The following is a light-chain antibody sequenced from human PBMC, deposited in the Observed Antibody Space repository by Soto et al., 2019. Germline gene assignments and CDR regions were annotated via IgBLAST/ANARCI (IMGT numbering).Light chain of an antibody. CDR3: QNYNSYSEA. CDR1: QSVSSY. J-gene: IGKJ1*01. Sequence: ELVLTQSPATLSLSPGERATLSCRASQSVSSYLAWYQQKTGQAPRLLIYDESNRATGIPDRFSGSGSGTDFNLTISSLQSDDFATYYCQNYNSYSEACGQGTKVDIK. V-gene: IGKV3-11*01. CDR2: DES.